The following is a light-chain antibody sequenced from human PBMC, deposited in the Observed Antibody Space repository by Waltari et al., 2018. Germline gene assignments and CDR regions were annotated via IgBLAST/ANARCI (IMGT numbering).Light chain of an antibody. Sequence: DIQMTQSPSSLSASVGDSVTITCRPSQNINSYLNWYQQKPGKAPKLLIYAAFTLESGIPSRFSGSASGTDFTLTISSLQPEDFATYYCQQSYSIPGTFGPGTKVDIK. V-gene: IGKV1-39*01. J-gene: IGKJ3*01. CDR1: QNINSY. CDR3: QQSYSIPGT. CDR2: AAF.